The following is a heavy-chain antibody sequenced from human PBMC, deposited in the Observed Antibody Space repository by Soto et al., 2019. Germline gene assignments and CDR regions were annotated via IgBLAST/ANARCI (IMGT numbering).Heavy chain of an antibody. CDR3: ARPFGGVIVHAFDI. J-gene: IGHJ3*02. CDR2: ISYDGSNK. CDR1: GFTFSSYG. D-gene: IGHD3-16*02. V-gene: IGHV3-30*03. Sequence: QVQLVESGGGVVQPGRSLRLSCAASGFTFSSYGMHWVRQAPGKGLEWVAVISYDGSNKYYADSVKGRFTISRDNSENTLYLQMNSLRAEDTAVYYCARPFGGVIVHAFDIWGQGTMVTVSS.